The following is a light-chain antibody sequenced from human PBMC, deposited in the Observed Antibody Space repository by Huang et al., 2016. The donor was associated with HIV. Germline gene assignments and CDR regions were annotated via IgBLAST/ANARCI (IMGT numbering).Light chain of an antibody. V-gene: IGKV3-20*01. CDR1: QRGITNS. CDR3: QHYGSSFT. J-gene: IGKJ4*01. CDR2: GTS. Sequence: EIVLTQSPGTLALSPGERATLSCRASQRGITNSIAWYQQKPGQAPRLLIYGTSNRATGIPDRFSGSGSGTAFSLTISRLGSEDFGVYYCQHYGSSFTFGGGTKVEIK.